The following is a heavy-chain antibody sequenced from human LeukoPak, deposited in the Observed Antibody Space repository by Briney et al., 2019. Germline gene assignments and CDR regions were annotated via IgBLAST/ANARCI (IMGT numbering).Heavy chain of an antibody. V-gene: IGHV3-11*01. CDR1: GFTFSDYY. J-gene: IGHJ3*02. CDR3: ARDYYYGSGSPGAFDI. Sequence: GGSLRLSCAASGFTFSDYYMSWIRQAPGKGLEWVSYISSSGSTIYYADSVKGRFTISRDNAKNSLYLQMNSLRAEDTAVYYCARDYYYGSGSPGAFDIWGQGTMVTVSS. CDR2: ISSSGSTI. D-gene: IGHD3-10*01.